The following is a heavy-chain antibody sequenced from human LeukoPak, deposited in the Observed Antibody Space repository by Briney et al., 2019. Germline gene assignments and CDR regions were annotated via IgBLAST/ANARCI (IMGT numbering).Heavy chain of an antibody. V-gene: IGHV3-23*01. CDR2: IGGSGAIT. Sequence: GGPLRLSCEVSGLTSSSYGMSWVRQAPGKGLEWFSAIGGSGAITHYADSVKGRFTTSRDNSTNTLFLQMTSLRVEDTAGNYCGKDRQWLDFFDHWGQGTLGTVSP. CDR3: GKDRQWLDFFDH. J-gene: IGHJ4*02. D-gene: IGHD6-19*01. CDR1: GLTSSSYG.